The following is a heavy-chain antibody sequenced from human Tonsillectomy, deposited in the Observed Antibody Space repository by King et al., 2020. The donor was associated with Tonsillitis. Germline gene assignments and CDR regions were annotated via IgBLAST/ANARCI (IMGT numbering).Heavy chain of an antibody. Sequence: VQLVESGGGLVQPGGSLRLSCAASGFTFSSYAMSWVRQAPGKGLEWVSAISGSGGSTYYADSVKGRFTISRDNSKNTLYLQMNSLRAEDTAVYYCAKDQLVEDGRGKNYYYYYGMDVWGQGTTVTVSS. CDR3: AKDQLVEDGRGKNYYYYYGMDV. J-gene: IGHJ6*02. V-gene: IGHV3-23*04. CDR2: ISGSGGST. D-gene: IGHD6-13*01. CDR1: GFTFSSYA.